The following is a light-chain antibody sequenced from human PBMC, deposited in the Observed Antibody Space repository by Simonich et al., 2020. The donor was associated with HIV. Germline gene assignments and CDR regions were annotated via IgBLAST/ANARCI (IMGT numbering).Light chain of an antibody. Sequence: DIVMTQSPLSLPVTPGEPASISCRSSQSLLHSNGFNYLDWFLQKPGQSPQLLIYLGSNRASGVPDRLSGSGSGTDFTQKISRVESEDVGVYYCMQALQTPFTFGPGTKVDIK. CDR2: LGS. V-gene: IGKV2-28*01. CDR3: MQALQTPFT. CDR1: QSLLHSNGFNY. J-gene: IGKJ3*01.